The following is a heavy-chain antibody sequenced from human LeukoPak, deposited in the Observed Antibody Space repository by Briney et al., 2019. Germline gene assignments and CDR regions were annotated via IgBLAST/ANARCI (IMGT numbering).Heavy chain of an antibody. V-gene: IGHV1-2*02. CDR1: GGTFSSYA. J-gene: IGHJ4*02. Sequence: ASVKVSCKASGGTFSSYAISWVRQAPGQGLEWMGWINPNSGGTKYAQKFQGRVTMTRDTSISTAYMEVSSLRSEDTAVYYCGRDNGDYVLDYWGQGTLVTVSS. CDR3: GRDNGDYVLDY. D-gene: IGHD4-17*01. CDR2: INPNSGGT.